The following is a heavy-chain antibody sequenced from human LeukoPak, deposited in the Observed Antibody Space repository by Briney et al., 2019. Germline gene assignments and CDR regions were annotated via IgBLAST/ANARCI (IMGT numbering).Heavy chain of an antibody. V-gene: IGHV3-21*04. D-gene: IGHD6-13*01. CDR2: ISSSSSYI. CDR3: ARFIRPRAAGTRFDH. J-gene: IGHJ5*02. Sequence: PGGSLRLSCAASGFTFSSYSMNWVRQAPGKGLEWVSSISSSSSYIYYADSVKGRFTISRDNAKNSLYLQMNSLRSDDTAVYYCARFIRPRAAGTRFDHWGQGTLVTVSS. CDR1: GFTFSSYS.